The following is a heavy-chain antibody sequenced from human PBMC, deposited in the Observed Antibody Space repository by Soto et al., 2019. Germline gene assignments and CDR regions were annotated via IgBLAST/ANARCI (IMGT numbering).Heavy chain of an antibody. J-gene: IGHJ4*02. V-gene: IGHV4-59*08. CDR3: ARQGSDDILTGYYISYFDY. D-gene: IGHD3-9*01. CDR1: GGSISSYY. Sequence: SETLSLTCTVSGGSISSYYWSWIRQPPGKGLEWIGYIYYSGSTNYNPSLKSRVTISVDTSRNQFSLKLSSVTAADTAVYYCARQGSDDILTGYYISYFDYWGQGTLVTVSS. CDR2: IYYSGST.